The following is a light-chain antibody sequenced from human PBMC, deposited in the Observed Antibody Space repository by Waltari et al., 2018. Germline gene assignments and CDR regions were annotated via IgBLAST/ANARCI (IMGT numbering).Light chain of an antibody. Sequence: DIVMTQSPATLSVSPGERATLPCRASQSVSSTLAWYQQKPGQAPRLLIYGASTRATGIPARFSGSGSGTEFTLTITSMQSEDFAVYYCQQYNRWPPGFAQGTKVEIK. J-gene: IGKJ1*01. CDR1: QSVSST. V-gene: IGKV3-15*01. CDR2: GAS. CDR3: QQYNRWPPG.